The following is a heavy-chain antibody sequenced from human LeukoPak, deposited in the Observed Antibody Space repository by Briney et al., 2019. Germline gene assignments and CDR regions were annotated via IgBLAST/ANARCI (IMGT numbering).Heavy chain of an antibody. CDR1: GFTFSSYE. CDR2: ISSSGSTI. CDR3: ARDPYYDYVWGSYRTPRYFDY. J-gene: IGHJ4*02. Sequence: GGSLRLSCAASGFTFSSYEMNWVRQAPGKGLEWVSYISSSGSTIYYADSVKGRFTISRDNAKNSLYLQMNSLRAEDTAVYYCARDPYYDYVWGSYRTPRYFDYWGQGTLVTVSS. V-gene: IGHV3-48*03. D-gene: IGHD3-16*02.